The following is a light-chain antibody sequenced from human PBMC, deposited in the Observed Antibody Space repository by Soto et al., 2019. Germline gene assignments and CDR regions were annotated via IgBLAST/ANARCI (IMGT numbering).Light chain of an antibody. V-gene: IGKV1-5*01. CDR3: QQYNSYSMYT. J-gene: IGKJ2*01. CDR2: DAS. CDR1: QSISSW. Sequence: DIQMTQSPSTLSASVGDRVTITCRASQSISSWLAWYQQKPGKAPKLLIYDASSLESGVPSRFRGSGSGTEFTLPITSPQHSDFAAYYCQQYNSYSMYTFGQGTKLEIK.